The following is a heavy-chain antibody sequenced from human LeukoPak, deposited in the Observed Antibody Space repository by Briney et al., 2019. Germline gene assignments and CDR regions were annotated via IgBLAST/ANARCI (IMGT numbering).Heavy chain of an antibody. CDR1: GGSISSSNW. CDR2: IYYSGST. CDR3: ARPDSSGWANYFDY. J-gene: IGHJ4*02. V-gene: IGHV4-39*01. D-gene: IGHD6-19*01. Sequence: SETLSLTCAVSGGSISSSNWWSWVRQPPGKGLEWIGSIYYSGSTYYNPSLKSRVTISVDTSKNQFSLKLSSVTAADTAVYYCARPDSSGWANYFDYWGQGTLVTVSS.